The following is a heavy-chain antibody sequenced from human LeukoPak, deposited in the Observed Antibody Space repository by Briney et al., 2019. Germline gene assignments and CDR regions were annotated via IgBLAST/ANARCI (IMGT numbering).Heavy chain of an antibody. CDR1: GFTFNNYN. J-gene: IGHJ5*02. Sequence: GGSLRLSCAASGFTFNNYNMNWVRQAPGRALEWVSSITSSGTYIFYADSVKGRFTISRDISKNTLFLEMNGLRVDDTALYYCVKDNPVCESWGQGTLVIVSS. D-gene: IGHD2-21*01. V-gene: IGHV3-21*01. CDR2: ITSSGTYI. CDR3: VKDNPVCES.